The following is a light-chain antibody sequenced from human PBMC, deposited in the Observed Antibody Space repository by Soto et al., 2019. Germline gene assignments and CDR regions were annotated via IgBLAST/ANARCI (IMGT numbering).Light chain of an antibody. CDR1: QSICSY. Sequence: DIQMTQSPSSLSASVGDRVTITCRASQSICSYLDWYQQKPGKAPKLLIYAASSLQSGVPSRFSGSVSGTDYTLTIISPQPEDCATYYCQQSYRTPPTFGPGTKLEIK. V-gene: IGKV1-39*01. CDR2: AAS. CDR3: QQSYRTPPT. J-gene: IGKJ1*01.